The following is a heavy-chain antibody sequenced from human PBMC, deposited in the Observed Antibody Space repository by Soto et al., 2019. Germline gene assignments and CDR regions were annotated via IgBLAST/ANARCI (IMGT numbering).Heavy chain of an antibody. CDR1: GYTFTSYD. J-gene: IGHJ4*02. CDR3: AISTTSSADRH. V-gene: IGHV1-8*01. Sequence: QVQLVQSGAEVKKPGASVKVSCKASGYTFTSYDINWVRQATGQGLEWMGWMNPNSGNTGYAQKFQGRITMTRNTSISTPSMAPSSLISHHTAVYYCAISTTSSADRHWGQGTLVTLSS. CDR2: MNPNSGNT. D-gene: IGHD1-26*01.